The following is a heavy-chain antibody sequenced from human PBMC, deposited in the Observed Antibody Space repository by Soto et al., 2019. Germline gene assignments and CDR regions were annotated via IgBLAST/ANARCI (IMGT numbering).Heavy chain of an antibody. Sequence: PGGSLRLSCVASGFTFSSHEMNWVRQAPGKGLEWVSYISSSGSPIDYADSVRGRFTISRDNAKNSVILQMNSLRVEDTAVYYCVSHYGWGQGILVTVSS. J-gene: IGHJ4*02. V-gene: IGHV3-48*03. D-gene: IGHD3-10*01. CDR3: VSHYG. CDR2: ISSSGSPI. CDR1: GFTFSSHE.